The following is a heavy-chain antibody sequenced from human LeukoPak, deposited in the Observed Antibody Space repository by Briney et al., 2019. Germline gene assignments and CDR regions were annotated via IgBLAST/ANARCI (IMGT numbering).Heavy chain of an antibody. D-gene: IGHD5-18*01. CDR2: ISAYNGNT. Sequence: ASVKVSGKASGYTLTSYGISWVRQAPGQGRECVGWISAYNGNTNYAQKLQGRVTMTTDTSTRTAYMEMRRLRSDDTAVYYCARRGYSYGAYYFDYWGQGTLVTVSS. J-gene: IGHJ4*02. CDR1: GYTLTSYG. V-gene: IGHV1-18*01. CDR3: ARRGYSYGAYYFDY.